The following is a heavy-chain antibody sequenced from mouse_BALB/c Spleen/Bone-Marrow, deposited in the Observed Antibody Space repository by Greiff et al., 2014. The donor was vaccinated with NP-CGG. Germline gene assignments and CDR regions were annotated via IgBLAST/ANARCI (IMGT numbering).Heavy chain of an antibody. D-gene: IGHD2-1*01. CDR2: ISYSGST. CDR3: ARSRDYYGNSLDY. J-gene: IGHJ2*01. Sequence: EVQLQQSGPSLVKPSQTLSLTCSVTGDSITSGYWNWIRKFPGNKLEYMGYISYSGSTYYNPSLKSRISITRDTSKNQYYLQLNSVTTEDTATYDCARSRDYYGNSLDYWGQGTTLTVSS. V-gene: IGHV3-8*02. CDR1: GDSITSGY.